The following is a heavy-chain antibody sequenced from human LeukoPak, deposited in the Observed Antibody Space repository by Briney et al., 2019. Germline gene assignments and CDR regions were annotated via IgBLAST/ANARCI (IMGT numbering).Heavy chain of an antibody. CDR3: ARDTTSGYSGYPNWFDP. Sequence: PSETLSLTCTVSGGSISSGGYYWSWIRQHPGKGLEWIGYIYYSGSTYYNPSLKSRVTISVDTSKNQFSLKLSSVTAADTAVYYCARDTTSGYSGYPNWFDPWGQGTLVTVSS. CDR2: IYYSGST. D-gene: IGHD5-12*01. V-gene: IGHV4-31*03. CDR1: GGSISSGGYY. J-gene: IGHJ5*02.